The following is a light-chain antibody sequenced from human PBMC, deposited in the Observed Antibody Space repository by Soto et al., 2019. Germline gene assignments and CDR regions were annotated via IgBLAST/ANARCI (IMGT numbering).Light chain of an antibody. CDR3: QECGSSGA. Sequence: IGVPKAPGTISLSPGAQATLSCRASQSVSNNYLAWYEQKPGQAPRLLIYGASNRATGMPDRFSVSGCGTDCTVTISRLSREQFAVYYGQECGSSGAVGQGTKVDIK. V-gene: IGKV3-20*01. J-gene: IGKJ1*01. CDR1: QSVSNNY. CDR2: GAS.